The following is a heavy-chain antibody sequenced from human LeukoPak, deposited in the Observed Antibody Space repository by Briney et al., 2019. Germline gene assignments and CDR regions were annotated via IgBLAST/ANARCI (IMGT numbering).Heavy chain of an antibody. CDR1: GGSISSSSYY. J-gene: IGHJ4*02. Sequence: TPSETLSLTCTVSGGSISSSSYYWGWIRQPPGKGLEWIGSIYYSGSTYYNPSLKSRVTISVDTSKNQFSLKLSSVTAADTAVYYCARLPGHYYDSSGYLDYWGQGTLVTVSS. CDR3: ARLPGHYYDSSGYLDY. V-gene: IGHV4-39*07. CDR2: IYYSGST. D-gene: IGHD3-22*01.